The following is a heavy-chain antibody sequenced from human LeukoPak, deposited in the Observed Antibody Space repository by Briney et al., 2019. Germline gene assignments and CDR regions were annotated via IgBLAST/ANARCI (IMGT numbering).Heavy chain of an antibody. V-gene: IGHV3-66*01. J-gene: IGHJ4*02. CDR1: GFIVSNNY. Sequence: GGSLRLSCAASGFIVSNNYMSWVRQAPGKGLEWISVTYSSGYTSYTDSVKGRFTIFRDNSKNTLYLQMNSLRDEDTAVYYCARDIRGYFDYWGQGTLVTVSS. D-gene: IGHD3-3*02. CDR2: TYSSGYT. CDR3: ARDIRGYFDY.